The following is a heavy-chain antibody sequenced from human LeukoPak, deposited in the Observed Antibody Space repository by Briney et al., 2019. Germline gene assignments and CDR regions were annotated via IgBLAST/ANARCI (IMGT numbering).Heavy chain of an antibody. CDR1: GGTFSSYT. Sequence: GASVKVSCKASGGTFSSYTISWVRQAPGQGLEWMGRIIPILGIANYAQKFQGRVTITADKSTSTAYMELSSLRSKDKAVSYCWRSLWSGSPFHQYYYYMDVWGKGTTVTVSS. CDR2: IIPILGIA. V-gene: IGHV1-69*02. D-gene: IGHD3-3*01. CDR3: WRSLWSGSPFHQYYYYMDV. J-gene: IGHJ6*03.